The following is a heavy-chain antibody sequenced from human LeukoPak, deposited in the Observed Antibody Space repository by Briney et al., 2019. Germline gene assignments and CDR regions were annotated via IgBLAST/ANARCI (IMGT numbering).Heavy chain of an antibody. D-gene: IGHD3-10*01. CDR3: TTYGSGSGVDY. Sequence: PGGSLRLSCAASGFTFSSYGMHWVRQAPGKGLEWVAVISYDGSNKYYADSVKGRFTISRDNSKNTLYLQMNSLGAEDTAVYYCTTYGSGSGVDYWGQGTLVTVSS. J-gene: IGHJ4*02. V-gene: IGHV3-30*03. CDR1: GFTFSSYG. CDR2: ISYDGSNK.